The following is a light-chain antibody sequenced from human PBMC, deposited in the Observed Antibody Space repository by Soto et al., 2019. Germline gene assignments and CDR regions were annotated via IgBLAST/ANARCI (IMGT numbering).Light chain of an antibody. CDR3: QQNYSSPWT. V-gene: IGKV1-5*03. J-gene: IGKJ1*01. CDR2: KAS. Sequence: DIQMTQSPSTLSGSVGDRVTITCRASQTITSRLGWYQQKPGQAPKLLIYKASTLKSGVPSRFSGSGSGTEFTLTISCLHSEDFATYYCQQNYSSPWTFGQGTKVDIK. CDR1: QTITSR.